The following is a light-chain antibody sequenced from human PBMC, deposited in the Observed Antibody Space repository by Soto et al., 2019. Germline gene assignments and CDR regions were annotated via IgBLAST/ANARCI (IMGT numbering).Light chain of an antibody. J-gene: IGLJ3*02. CDR3: QVWDSSSEHRV. Sequence: SYELTQPPSVSVAPGQTAIITCGGNKIGIKTVHWYQQKPGQAPVLAVYDDRDRPSGIPERFSGSNSGNTATLTISRVEAGDEADYYCQVWDSSSEHRVFGGGTKLTVL. V-gene: IGLV3-21*02. CDR1: KIGIKT. CDR2: DDR.